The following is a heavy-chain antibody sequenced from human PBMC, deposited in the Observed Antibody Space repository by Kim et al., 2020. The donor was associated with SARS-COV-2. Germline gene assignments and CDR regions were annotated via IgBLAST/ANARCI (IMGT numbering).Heavy chain of an antibody. J-gene: IGHJ1*01. Sequence: ASVKVSCKASGYTFTSYGISWVRQAPGQGLEWMGWISAYNGNTNYAQKLQGRVTMTTDTSTSTAYMELRSLRSDDTAVYYCARLGYCSSTSCYGPFQHWGQGTLVTVSS. D-gene: IGHD2-2*01. CDR3: ARLGYCSSTSCYGPFQH. V-gene: IGHV1-18*01. CDR2: ISAYNGNT. CDR1: GYTFTSYG.